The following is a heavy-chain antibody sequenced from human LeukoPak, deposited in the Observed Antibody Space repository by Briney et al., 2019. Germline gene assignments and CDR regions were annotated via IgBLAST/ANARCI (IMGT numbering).Heavy chain of an antibody. J-gene: IGHJ4*01. Sequence: GGSLRLSCAASGFTFSSYGIHWVRQAPGKGLEWVAVISYDGTNKYYADSVKGRFTISRDNSRDTLSLQMNSLRPDDTAIYYCARAEGAYPLSYFFDYWGHGTLVTVSS. CDR3: ARAEGAYPLSYFFDY. V-gene: IGHV3-30*19. CDR2: ISYDGTNK. CDR1: GFTFSSYG. D-gene: IGHD1-14*01.